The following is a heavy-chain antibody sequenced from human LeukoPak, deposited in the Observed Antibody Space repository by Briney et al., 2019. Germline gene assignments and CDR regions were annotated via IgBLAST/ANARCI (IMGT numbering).Heavy chain of an antibody. D-gene: IGHD5-18*01. Sequence: SETLSLTCAVYGGSLSGYSWSWIRQPPGKGLEWIGEINYSGSTNCKPPLKSRVTISIDTSNNQFSLRLRSVTAADTAMYYCARLGYTYGYTGEKYYYYYMDVWGRGTMVTVSS. CDR2: INYSGST. V-gene: IGHV4-34*01. CDR1: GGSLSGYS. J-gene: IGHJ6*03. CDR3: ARLGYTYGYTGEKYYYYYMDV.